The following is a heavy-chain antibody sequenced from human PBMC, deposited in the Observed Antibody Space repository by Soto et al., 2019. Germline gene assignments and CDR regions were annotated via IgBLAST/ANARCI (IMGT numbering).Heavy chain of an antibody. J-gene: IGHJ5*02. Sequence: QVRLVQSGAEVKKPGASVKVSCEASGFTFSNYYMHWRRQAPGQGLEWMGIINPSGDSTTFAKSFQGRVTMTRDTSTSTVYMDLSSLTFEDTAVYYCTRGADVEKFEGLIFDTWGQGTLVTVSS. V-gene: IGHV1-46*01. CDR2: INPSGDST. CDR1: GFTFSNYY. CDR3: TRGADVEKFEGLIFDT. D-gene: IGHD3-3*01.